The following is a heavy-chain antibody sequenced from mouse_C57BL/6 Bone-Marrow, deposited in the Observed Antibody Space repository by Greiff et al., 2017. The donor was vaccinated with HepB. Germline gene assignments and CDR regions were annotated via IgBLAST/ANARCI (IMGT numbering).Heavy chain of an antibody. D-gene: IGHD2-4*01. V-gene: IGHV5-6*01. CDR3: ARQEYDYDWYFDV. J-gene: IGHJ1*03. CDR2: ISSGGSYT. Sequence: EVMLVESGGDLVKPGGSLKLSCAASGFTFSSYGMSWVRQTPDKRLEWVATISSGGSYTYYPDSVKGRFTISRDNAKNTLYLQMSSLKSEDTAMYYGARQEYDYDWYFDVWGTGTTVTVSS. CDR1: GFTFSSYG.